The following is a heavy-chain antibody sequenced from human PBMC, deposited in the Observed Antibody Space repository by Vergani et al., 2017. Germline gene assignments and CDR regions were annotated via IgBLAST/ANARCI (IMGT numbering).Heavy chain of an antibody. V-gene: IGHV3-48*03. CDR2: ISCSGSTI. D-gene: IGHD3-16*01. J-gene: IGHJ5*02. Sequence: EVQLVESGGGLVQPGGSLRLSCAASGFTFSSYEMNWVRQAPGKGLEWVSYISCSGSTIYYADSVKGRFTISRDNAKNSLYLQMNRLRAEDTAVYDCARAKSPREGEYNWFDPWGQGTLVTVSS. CDR3: ARAKSPREGEYNWFDP. CDR1: GFTFSSYE.